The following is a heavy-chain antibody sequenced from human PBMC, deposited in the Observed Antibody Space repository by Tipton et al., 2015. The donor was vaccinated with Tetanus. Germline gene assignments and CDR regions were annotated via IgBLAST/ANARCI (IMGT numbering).Heavy chain of an antibody. D-gene: IGHD6-6*01. Sequence: GTDVKKPGESLKISCKASGYSFTSHWIGWVRQMPGKGLEWMGMIFPDDSDTRYSPSFQGHGTFSVDKSTSTVYLQWSSLKASDTAMYFCARMYSTSSPFDHWGQGTLVAVSS. J-gene: IGHJ4*02. CDR3: ARMYSTSSPFDH. CDR1: GYSFTSHW. CDR2: IFPDDSDT. V-gene: IGHV5-51*01.